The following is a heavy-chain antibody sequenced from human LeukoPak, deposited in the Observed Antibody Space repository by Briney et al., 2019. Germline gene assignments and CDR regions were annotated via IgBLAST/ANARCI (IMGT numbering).Heavy chain of an antibody. CDR1: GASISSYY. J-gene: IGHJ4*02. V-gene: IGHV4-59*01. CDR2: TYYSGST. CDR3: ATSRYCSSTSCYANFDY. D-gene: IGHD2-2*01. Sequence: SETLSLTCTVSGASISSYYWSWIRQPPGKGLEWIGYTYYSGSTNYNPSLESRVTISVDTSKNQFSLKLSSVTAADTAVYYCATSRYCSSTSCYANFDYWGQGTLVTVSS.